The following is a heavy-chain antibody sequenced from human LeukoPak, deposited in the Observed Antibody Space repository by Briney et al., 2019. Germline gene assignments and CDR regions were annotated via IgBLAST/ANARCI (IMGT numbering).Heavy chain of an antibody. V-gene: IGHV1-2*02. Sequence: ASVKVSCKASGYTFSGYYVHWVRQAPGQGLEWMGWINPNSGGTNFAQKFQDRLTMTRDTSITTAYMELRRVTSDDTAVYYCAREPVLTPIRNDGFDIWXQGTMVTV. CDR2: INPNSGGT. CDR3: AREPVLTPIRNDGFDI. D-gene: IGHD2-15*01. CDR1: GYTFSGYY. J-gene: IGHJ3*02.